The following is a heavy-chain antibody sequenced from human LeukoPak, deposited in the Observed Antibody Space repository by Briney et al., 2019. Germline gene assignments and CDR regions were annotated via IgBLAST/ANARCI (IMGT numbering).Heavy chain of an antibody. D-gene: IGHD1-26*01. CDR2: ISTYTGKI. CDR3: ARAPPEYSGSYPYYYYYYMDV. V-gene: IGHV1-18*01. CDR1: GYTFTSYG. J-gene: IGHJ6*03. Sequence: GASVKVSCKASGYTFTSYGITWVRQAPGQGLEWMGWISTYTGKINYAQKLQGRVTMTTDTSTSTAYMELRSLRSDDTAVYYCARAPPEYSGSYPYYYYYYMDVWGKGTTVTVSS.